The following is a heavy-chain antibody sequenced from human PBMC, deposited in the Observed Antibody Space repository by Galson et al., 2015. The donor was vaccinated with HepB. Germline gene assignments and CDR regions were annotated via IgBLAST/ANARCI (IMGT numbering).Heavy chain of an antibody. D-gene: IGHD3-10*01. CDR2: INPNSGGT. CDR1: GYTFTGYY. Sequence: SVKVSCKASGYTFTGYYMHWVRQAPGQGLEWMGWINPNSGGTNYAQKFQGWVTMTRDTSVSTAYMELSRLRSDDTAMYYCARGGSNAYYGSGSYYMGGGMDVWGQGTTVTVSS. CDR3: ARGGSNAYYGSGSYYMGGGMDV. J-gene: IGHJ6*02. V-gene: IGHV1-2*04.